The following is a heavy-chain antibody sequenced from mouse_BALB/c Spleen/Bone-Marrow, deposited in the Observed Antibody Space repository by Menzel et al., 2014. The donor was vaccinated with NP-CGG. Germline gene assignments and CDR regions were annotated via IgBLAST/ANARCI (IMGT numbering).Heavy chain of an antibody. Sequence: VQLKESGPGLVKPSQSLSLTCTVTGYSITSDYAWNWIRQFQGNKLEWMGYISYSSSTNYNPSLKSRISITRDTSKNQFFLHLDSVTAEDTATYYCARWDYGGYAMDYWGHGTSVTVSS. J-gene: IGHJ4*01. V-gene: IGHV3-2*02. D-gene: IGHD1-2*01. CDR1: GYSITSDYA. CDR2: ISYSSST. CDR3: ARWDYGGYAMDY.